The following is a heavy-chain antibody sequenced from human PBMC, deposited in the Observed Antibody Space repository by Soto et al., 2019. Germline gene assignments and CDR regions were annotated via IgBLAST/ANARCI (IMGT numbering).Heavy chain of an antibody. J-gene: IGHJ5*02. D-gene: IGHD1-7*01. Sequence: GGSLRLSCAASGFTFSGYAMSWVRQSPGKGLEWVSAISGSGGSTYYADSVKGRFTIFRDNSKNTLYLQMNSLRAEDTAVYYCAKGVWNYAIGWFDPWGQGTLVTVSS. CDR2: ISGSGGST. CDR3: AKGVWNYAIGWFDP. V-gene: IGHV3-23*01. CDR1: GFTFSGYA.